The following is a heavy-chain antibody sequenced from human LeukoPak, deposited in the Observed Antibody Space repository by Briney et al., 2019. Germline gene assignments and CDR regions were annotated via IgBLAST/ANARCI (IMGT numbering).Heavy chain of an antibody. CDR3: TRRECGYTPQY. D-gene: IGHD5-12*01. J-gene: IGHJ4*02. Sequence: PSETLSLTCTVSRGSSSSSNFYWGWIRQSPGKGLEWIGSIDYSGSTYYNPSLKSRVTISVDTSKTQFSLQLSSVTAADTAMYYCTRRECGYTPQYWGQGALVTVSS. CDR2: IDYSGST. V-gene: IGHV4-39*01. CDR1: RGSSSSSNFY.